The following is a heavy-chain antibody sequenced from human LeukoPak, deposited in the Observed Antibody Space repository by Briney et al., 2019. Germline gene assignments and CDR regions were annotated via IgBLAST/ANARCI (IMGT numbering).Heavy chain of an antibody. J-gene: IGHJ5*02. V-gene: IGHV3-66*01. D-gene: IGHD4-17*01. CDR1: GFTVSSNY. Sequence: PGGSLRLSCAASGFTVSSNYMSWVRQAPGKGLEWVSVIYSGGSTYYADSVKGRFTISRDNSKNTLYLQMNSLRAEDTAVYYCAKLVRMTTVTIWFDPWGQGTLVTVSS. CDR2: IYSGGST. CDR3: AKLVRMTTVTIWFDP.